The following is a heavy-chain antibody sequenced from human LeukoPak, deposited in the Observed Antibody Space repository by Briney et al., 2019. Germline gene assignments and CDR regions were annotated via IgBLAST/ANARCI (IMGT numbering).Heavy chain of an antibody. CDR3: ARKTVVGSYFDY. Sequence: GGSLRLSCSASGFTFSAYWMSCGRQAPGKGLEWVANIKQDGSDKYYVDSLKGRFTISRDNAKTPLYLQMTGLGAEVTAVYYCARKTVVGSYFDYWGQGTPVTVSS. J-gene: IGHJ4*02. CDR2: IKQDGSDK. CDR1: GFTFSAYW. V-gene: IGHV3-7*03. D-gene: IGHD4-23*01.